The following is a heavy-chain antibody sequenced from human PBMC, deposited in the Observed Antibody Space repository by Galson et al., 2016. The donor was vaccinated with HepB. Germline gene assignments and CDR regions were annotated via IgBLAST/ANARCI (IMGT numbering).Heavy chain of an antibody. CDR3: TTTDRYGSGNENDY. CDR2: IKSKADGGTA. J-gene: IGHJ4*02. CDR1: GFIFSDAW. Sequence: SLRLSCAASGFIFSDAWMNWVRQAPGKGLEWVGRIKSKADGGTAEYAAPVQGRFTISRDDSKNTVDLQLNSLKTEDTGVFYCTTTDRYGSGNENDYWGQGTLVTVSS. V-gene: IGHV3-15*01. D-gene: IGHD3-10*01.